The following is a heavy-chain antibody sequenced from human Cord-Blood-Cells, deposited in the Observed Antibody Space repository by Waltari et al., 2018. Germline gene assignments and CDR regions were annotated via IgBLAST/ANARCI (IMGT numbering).Heavy chain of an antibody. CDR3: ARGCSGGSRYFDY. CDR1: GFTFSSYE. V-gene: IGHV3-48*03. J-gene: IGHJ4*02. CDR2: ISSSGSTI. D-gene: IGHD2-15*01. Sequence: EVQLVESGGGLVQPGGSLRLSCAASGFTFSSYEMNWVRQAPGKGLEWVSYISSSGSTIYYADSVKGRFTISRDNAKNSLYLQMNSLRAEDTAVYYCARGCSGGSRYFDYWGQGTLVTVSS.